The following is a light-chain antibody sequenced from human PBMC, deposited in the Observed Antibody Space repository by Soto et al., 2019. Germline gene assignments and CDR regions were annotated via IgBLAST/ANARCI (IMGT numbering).Light chain of an antibody. CDR2: GSS. CDR1: SSNIGAGYD. Sequence: QSVLTQPPSVSGAPGQRVTISCTGSSSNIGAGYDLHWYQQIPGTAPKLLIYGSSYRPTGVPDRFSGTKSGTSASLAITGLQAEDEADYYCQSYDSRLSGYVFGTGTKVTVL. CDR3: QSYDSRLSGYV. J-gene: IGLJ1*01. V-gene: IGLV1-40*01.